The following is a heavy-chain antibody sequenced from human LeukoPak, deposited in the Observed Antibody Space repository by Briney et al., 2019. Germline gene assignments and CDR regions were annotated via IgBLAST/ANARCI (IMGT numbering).Heavy chain of an antibody. D-gene: IGHD2-15*01. CDR2: INHSGGT. CDR3: ARGRYCSGGSCYSYDYYYMDV. CDR1: GGSFSGYY. V-gene: IGHV4-34*01. Sequence: SETLSLTCAVYGGSFSGYYWSWIRQPPGKGLEWIGEINHSGGTNYNPSLKSRVTISVDTSKNQFSLKLSSVTAADTAVYYCARGRYCSGGSCYSYDYYYMDVWGKGTTVTVSS. J-gene: IGHJ6*03.